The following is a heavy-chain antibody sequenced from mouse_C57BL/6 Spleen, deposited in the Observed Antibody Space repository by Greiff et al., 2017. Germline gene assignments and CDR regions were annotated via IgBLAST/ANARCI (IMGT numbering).Heavy chain of an antibody. Sequence: QVQLQQSGAELVRPGASVTLSCKASGYTFTDYDMHWVKQTPVHGLEWIGAIDPETGGTAYNQKFKGKAILTADKSSSTAYMELRSLTSEDSAVYYCTTLRQAWFAYWGQGTLVTVSA. CDR1: GYTFTDYD. J-gene: IGHJ3*01. V-gene: IGHV1-15*01. D-gene: IGHD1-2*01. CDR3: TTLRQAWFAY. CDR2: IDPETGGT.